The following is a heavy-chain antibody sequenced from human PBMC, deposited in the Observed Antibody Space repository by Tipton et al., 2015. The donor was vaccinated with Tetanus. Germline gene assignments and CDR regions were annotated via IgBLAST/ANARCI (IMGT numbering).Heavy chain of an antibody. J-gene: IGHJ4*02. D-gene: IGHD6-19*01. CDR1: GFTFNSDW. CDR3: ARGPSYSGAWYHY. V-gene: IGHV4-4*07. Sequence: LRLSCAASGFTFNSDWMTWIRQPAGKGLEWIGRIYTSGSTNYNPSLRSRVTISIDTSSNQFSLKLTSVTPADTAIYYCARGPSYSGAWYHYWGQGAMITVSP. CDR2: IYTSGST.